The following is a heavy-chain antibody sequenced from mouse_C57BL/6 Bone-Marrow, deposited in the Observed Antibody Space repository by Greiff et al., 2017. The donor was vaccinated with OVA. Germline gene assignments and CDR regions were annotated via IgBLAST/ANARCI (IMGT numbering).Heavy chain of an antibody. J-gene: IGHJ3*01. CDR1: GFTFSSYA. CDR3: AREGDSSGWGFAY. Sequence: EVQGVESGGGLVKPGGSLKLSCAASGFTFSSYAMSWVRQTPEKRLEWVATISDGGSYTYYPDNVKGRFTISRDNAKNNLYLQMSHLKSEDTAMYYCAREGDSSGWGFAYWGQGTLVTVSA. V-gene: IGHV5-4*01. CDR2: ISDGGSYT. D-gene: IGHD3-2*02.